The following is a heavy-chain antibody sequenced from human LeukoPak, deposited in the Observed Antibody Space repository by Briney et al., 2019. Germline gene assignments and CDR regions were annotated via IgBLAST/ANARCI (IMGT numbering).Heavy chain of an antibody. Sequence: ASVKVSCKSSGYTFTGYGISWVRQAPGQGIEWMGWISAYNGNTNYAQKLQGRVTMTTDTSTSTAYMELRSLRSDDTAVYYCARLVDIVANGHIDYWGQATLVTVSS. D-gene: IGHD5-12*01. J-gene: IGHJ4*02. CDR1: GYTFTGYG. V-gene: IGHV1-18*01. CDR2: ISAYNGNT. CDR3: ARLVDIVANGHIDY.